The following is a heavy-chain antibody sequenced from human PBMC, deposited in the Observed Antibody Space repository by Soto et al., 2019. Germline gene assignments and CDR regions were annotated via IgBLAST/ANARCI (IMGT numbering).Heavy chain of an antibody. V-gene: IGHV4-59*08. D-gene: IGHD2-15*01. CDR2: IYYSGST. CDR3: ARCSGGSCYTFDY. J-gene: IGHJ4*02. CDR1: GGSISSYY. Sequence: QVQLQESGPGLVKPSETLSLTCTVSGGSISSYYWSWIRQPPGKGLEWMGYIYYSGSTNYNPSLKSRVTISVDTSKNQFSLKLSSVTAADPAVYYCARCSGGSCYTFDYWGQGTLVTVSS.